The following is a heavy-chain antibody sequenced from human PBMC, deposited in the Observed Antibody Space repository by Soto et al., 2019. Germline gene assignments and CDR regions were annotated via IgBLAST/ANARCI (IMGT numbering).Heavy chain of an antibody. D-gene: IGHD3-16*01. V-gene: IGHV4-59*01. Sequence: SETLSLTCTVSGGSISSYYWSWIRQPPGKGLEWIGYIYYSGSTNYNPSLKSRVTISVDTSKNQFSLKLSSVTAADTAVYYCARVSVGDYYYYYGMDVWGQGTTVTVSS. CDR1: GGSISSYY. J-gene: IGHJ6*02. CDR3: ARVSVGDYYYYYGMDV. CDR2: IYYSGST.